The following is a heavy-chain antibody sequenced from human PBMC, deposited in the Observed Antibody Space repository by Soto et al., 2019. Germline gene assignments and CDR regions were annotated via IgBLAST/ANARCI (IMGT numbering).Heavy chain of an antibody. Sequence: EVQLVESGGGLVQPGRSLRLSCVASGFTFDDYAMHWVRQAPGKGLEWVSGISWNSGSIGYADSVKGRFTISRDNAKNSLYLQMNSLRAEDTALYYCAKGWELPGDAFDIWGQGTMVTVSS. CDR1: GFTFDDYA. V-gene: IGHV3-9*01. D-gene: IGHD1-26*01. J-gene: IGHJ3*02. CDR2: ISWNSGSI. CDR3: AKGWELPGDAFDI.